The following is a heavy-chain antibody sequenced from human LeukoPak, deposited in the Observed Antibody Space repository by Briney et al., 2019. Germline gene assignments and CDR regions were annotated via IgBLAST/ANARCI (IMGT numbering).Heavy chain of an antibody. D-gene: IGHD7-27*01. Sequence: GGSVKVSCKASGYTFTSYYMHWVRQAPGQGLEWMGIINPSGGSTSYAQKFQGRVTMTRDTSTSTVYMELSSLRSEDTAVYYCARAFPGYYFDYWGQGTLVTVSS. CDR3: ARAFPGYYFDY. CDR2: INPSGGST. V-gene: IGHV1-46*01. CDR1: GYTFTSYY. J-gene: IGHJ4*02.